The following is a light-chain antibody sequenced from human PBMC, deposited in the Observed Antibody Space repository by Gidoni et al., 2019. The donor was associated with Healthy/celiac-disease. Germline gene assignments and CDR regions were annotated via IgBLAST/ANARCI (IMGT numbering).Light chain of an antibody. CDR3: QQRSNWPPYT. CDR2: DAS. V-gene: IGKV3-11*01. Sequence: EIVLTQSPATLSLSPGERATLSCRASQSVSSYLAWYQHKPGQAPRLLIYDASNRATGIPARFSGSGSGTDFTLTIRSLEPEDFAVYYCQQRSNWPPYTFGQGTKLDVK. J-gene: IGKJ2*01. CDR1: QSVSSY.